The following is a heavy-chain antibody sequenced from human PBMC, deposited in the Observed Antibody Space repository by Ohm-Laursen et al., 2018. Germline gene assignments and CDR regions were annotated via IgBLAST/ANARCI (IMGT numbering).Heavy chain of an antibody. Sequence: SLRLSCAAFGFTFSSYSMNWVRQAPGRGLEWVSYISSSTSTIYYADSVKGRFTISRDNAKNSLYLQMNSLRAEDTAVYYCAVNSSSGVYWGQGTLVTVSS. V-gene: IGHV3-48*01. CDR2: ISSSTSTI. CDR3: AVNSSSGVY. CDR1: GFTFSSYS. D-gene: IGHD6-6*01. J-gene: IGHJ4*02.